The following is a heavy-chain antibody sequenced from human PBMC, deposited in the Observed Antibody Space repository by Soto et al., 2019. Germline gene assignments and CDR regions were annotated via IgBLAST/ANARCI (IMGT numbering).Heavy chain of an antibody. V-gene: IGHV1-18*01. Sequence: ASVKVSCKASGYTFTSYGISWVRQAPGQGLEWMGWISAYNGNTNYAQKLQGRVTMTRDTSTSTVYMELSSLRSEDTAVYYCARVSKPYYDFWSGYYAPTYYYYGMDVWGQGTTVTVSS. D-gene: IGHD3-3*01. J-gene: IGHJ6*02. CDR2: ISAYNGNT. CDR3: ARVSKPYYDFWSGYYAPTYYYYGMDV. CDR1: GYTFTSYG.